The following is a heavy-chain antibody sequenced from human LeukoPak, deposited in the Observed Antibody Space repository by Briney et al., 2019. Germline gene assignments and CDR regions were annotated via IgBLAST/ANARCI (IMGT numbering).Heavy chain of an antibody. D-gene: IGHD3-22*01. CDR2: IYYSGST. V-gene: IGHV4-59*01. CDR1: GGSISSYY. Sequence: SETLSLTCTVSGGSISSYYWSWIRQPPGKGLEWIGYIYYSGSTNYNPSLKSRVTISVDTSKNQFSLKLSSVTAEDTAVYYCAKDRDSSGYYLALDYWGQGTLVTVSS. CDR3: AKDRDSSGYYLALDY. J-gene: IGHJ4*02.